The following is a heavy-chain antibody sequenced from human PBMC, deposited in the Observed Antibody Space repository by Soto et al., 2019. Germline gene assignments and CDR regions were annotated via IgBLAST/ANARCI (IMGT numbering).Heavy chain of an antibody. Sequence: SETLSLTCTVSGGSISSSSYYWGWIRQPPGKGLEWIGSIYYSGSTYYNPSLKSRVTISVDTSKNQFSLKLKSVTAADTAVYFCARGRYYDFWSGFSGMDLWGQGALVT. CDR3: ARGRYYDFWSGFSGMDL. V-gene: IGHV4-39*01. CDR2: IYYSGST. J-gene: IGHJ5*02. D-gene: IGHD3-3*01. CDR1: GGSISSSSYY.